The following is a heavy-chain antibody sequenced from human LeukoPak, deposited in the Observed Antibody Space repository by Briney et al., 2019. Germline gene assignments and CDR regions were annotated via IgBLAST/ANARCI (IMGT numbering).Heavy chain of an antibody. CDR1: GFTFSNYW. D-gene: IGHD3-10*01. CDR2: IKEDGSEK. J-gene: IGHJ6*02. V-gene: IGHV3-7*01. CDR3: AKDRGYYYYNMDV. Sequence: GGSLRLSCAASGFTFSNYWMNWVRQAPGKGLEWVANIKEDGSEKYYVDSVKGRFTISRDNAKNSLYLQMDSLRGEDTAVYYCAKDRGYYYYNMDVWGQGTTVTVSS.